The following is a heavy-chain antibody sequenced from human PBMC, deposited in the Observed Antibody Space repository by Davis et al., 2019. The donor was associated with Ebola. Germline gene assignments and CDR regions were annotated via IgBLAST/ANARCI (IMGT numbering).Heavy chain of an antibody. V-gene: IGHV3-48*02. CDR2: ISSSSSTI. J-gene: IGHJ5*02. D-gene: IGHD5-18*01. CDR3: ARASTWIQLWFRFDP. CDR1: GFTFSSYA. Sequence: GGSLRLSCAASGFTFSSYAMHWVRQAPGKGLEWVSSISSSSSTIYYADSVKGRFTISRDNAKNSLYLQMNSLRDEDTAVYYCARASTWIQLWFRFDPWGQGTLVTVSS.